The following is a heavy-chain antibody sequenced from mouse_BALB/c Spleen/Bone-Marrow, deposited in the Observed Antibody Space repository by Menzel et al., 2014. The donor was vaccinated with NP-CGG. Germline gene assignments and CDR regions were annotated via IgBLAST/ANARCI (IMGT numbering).Heavy chain of an antibody. Sequence: VQLQQSGAELVKPGASVKLPCTASGFNIKDTYMFWGEQRPDQGLEWVGRIDPAIIDTTYDPQFQDNATIAAAASSTTASLQLSSLTSEDTAVYYCARYRYYGSSYAMDYWGQGTSVTVSS. CDR2: IDPAIIDT. V-gene: IGHV14-3*02. CDR3: ARYRYYGSSYAMDY. J-gene: IGHJ4*01. D-gene: IGHD1-1*01. CDR1: GFNIKDTY.